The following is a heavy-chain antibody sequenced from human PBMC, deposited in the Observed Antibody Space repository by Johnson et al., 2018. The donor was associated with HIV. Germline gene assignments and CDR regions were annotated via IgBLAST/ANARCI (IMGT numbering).Heavy chain of an antibody. CDR1: GFTFSSYW. D-gene: IGHD1-1*01. V-gene: IGHV3-7*01. CDR3: AKDLMYNWNDVGAFDI. CDR2: IKQDGSEK. Sequence: EMQLVESGGGLVQPGGSLRLSCAASGFTFSSYWMSWVRQAPGKGLEWVANIKQDGSEKYYVDSVKGRFTISRDNAKNSLYLQMNSLRAEDTAVYYCAKDLMYNWNDVGAFDIWGQGTMVTVSS. J-gene: IGHJ3*02.